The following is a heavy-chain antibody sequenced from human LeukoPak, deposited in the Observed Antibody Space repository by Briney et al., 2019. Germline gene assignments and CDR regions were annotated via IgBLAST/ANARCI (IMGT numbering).Heavy chain of an antibody. V-gene: IGHV4-31*03. CDR3: ARDGRDGNWFDP. CDR2: IYYSGST. Sequence: PSQTLSLTCTVSGGSISSGGYYWSWIRQHPGKGLEWIGYIYYSGSTYHNPSLKSRVTISVDTSKNQFSLKLSSVTAADTAVYYCARDGRDGNWFDPWGQGTLVTVSS. J-gene: IGHJ5*02. CDR1: GGSISSGGYY. D-gene: IGHD5-24*01.